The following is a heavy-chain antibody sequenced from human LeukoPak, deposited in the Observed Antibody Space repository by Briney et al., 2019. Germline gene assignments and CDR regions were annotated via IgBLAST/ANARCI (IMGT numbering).Heavy chain of an antibody. CDR2: INPNSGGT. D-gene: IGHD4-17*01. CDR1: GYTFTGYY. CDR3: ARLTTVTTSDDY. V-gene: IGHV1-2*02. J-gene: IGHJ4*02. Sequence: ASVKVSCKASGYTFTGYYMHRVRQAPGQGLEWMGWINPNSGGTNYAQKFQGRVTMTRDTSISTAYMELSRLRSDDTAVYYCARLTTVTTSDDYWGQGTLVTVSS.